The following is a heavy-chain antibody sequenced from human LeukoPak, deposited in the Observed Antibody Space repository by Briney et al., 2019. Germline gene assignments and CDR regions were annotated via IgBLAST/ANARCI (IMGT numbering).Heavy chain of an antibody. CDR1: GFTFSSYV. CDR3: ARERGLWRHFDY. J-gene: IGHJ4*02. D-gene: IGHD5-18*01. V-gene: IGHV3-30*04. CDR2: ISYDGSNE. Sequence: PGGSLRLFCAASGFTFSSYVMHWVRQAPGKGLQWVAIISYDGSNEYYADSVKGRFTISRDNSKNTLYLQMNSLRAEDTALYYCARERGLWRHFDYWGQGTLVTVSS.